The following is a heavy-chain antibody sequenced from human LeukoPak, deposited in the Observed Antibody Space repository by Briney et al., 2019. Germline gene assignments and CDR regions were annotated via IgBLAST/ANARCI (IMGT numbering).Heavy chain of an antibody. V-gene: IGHV1-46*01. CDR3: ARGSSGWYSVAY. D-gene: IGHD6-19*01. CDR2: INPSGGST. Sequence: ASVKVSCKASGYTFTSYYMHWVRQAPGQGLEWMGIINPSGGSTSYAQKFQGRVTMTRDTSTSTVYTELSGLRSEDTAVYYCARGSSGWYSVAYWGQGTLVTVSS. CDR1: GYTFTSYY. J-gene: IGHJ4*02.